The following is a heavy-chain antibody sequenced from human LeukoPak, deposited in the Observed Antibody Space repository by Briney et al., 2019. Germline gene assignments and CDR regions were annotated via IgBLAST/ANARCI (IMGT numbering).Heavy chain of an antibody. D-gene: IGHD3-22*01. J-gene: IGHJ4*02. CDR2: ISSSGSTI. Sequence: GGSLRLSCAASGFTFSDYYMSWIRQAPGKGLEWVSYISSSGSTIYYADSVKGRFTISRDNAKNSLYLQMNSLKAEDTAVYYCARVIAEYYYDSSGYYWDYFDYWGRGTRVSVSS. V-gene: IGHV3-11*01. CDR1: GFTFSDYY. CDR3: ARVIAEYYYDSSGYYWDYFDY.